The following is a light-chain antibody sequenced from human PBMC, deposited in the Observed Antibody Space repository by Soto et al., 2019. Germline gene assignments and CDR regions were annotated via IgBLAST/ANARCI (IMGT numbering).Light chain of an antibody. Sequence: DIQMTQSPSSLSAAAGDRVTITCRASQSISHYLNWYQQKPGKAPKLLLYGASTLQSGVPSRFSGSGSGTDCTLAIDILQPEDFATFYCQLSYSFPYPFVQGTKLEI. V-gene: IGKV1-39*01. CDR1: QSISHY. CDR2: GAS. J-gene: IGKJ2*01. CDR3: QLSYSFPYP.